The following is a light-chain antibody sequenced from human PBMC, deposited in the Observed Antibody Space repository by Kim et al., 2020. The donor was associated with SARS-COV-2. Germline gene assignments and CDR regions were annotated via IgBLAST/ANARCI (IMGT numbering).Light chain of an antibody. CDR2: WAS. Sequence: DIVMTQSPDSLAVSLGERATINCKSSQSVLYSSNNKNYLAWYQQKPGQPPKLLIYWASTRESGVPDRFSGSGSGTDFTLTITSLQAEDVAIYYCQQHHSPPPTFGQGTKLEI. V-gene: IGKV4-1*01. CDR1: QSVLYSSNNKNY. J-gene: IGKJ2*01. CDR3: QQHHSPPPT.